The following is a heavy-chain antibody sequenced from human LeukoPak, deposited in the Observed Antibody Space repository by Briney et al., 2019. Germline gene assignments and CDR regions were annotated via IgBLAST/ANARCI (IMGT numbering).Heavy chain of an antibody. CDR3: ARSAGSSWYQYYFDY. CDR1: GFTFSSNY. CDR2: IYSGGST. Sequence: GGSLRLSCAASGFTFSSNYMSWVRQAPGKGLEWVSVIYSGGSTYYADSVKGRFTISRDNSKNTLYLQMNSLRAEDTAVYYCARSAGSSWYQYYFDYWGQGTLVTVSS. V-gene: IGHV3-66*01. D-gene: IGHD6-13*01. J-gene: IGHJ4*02.